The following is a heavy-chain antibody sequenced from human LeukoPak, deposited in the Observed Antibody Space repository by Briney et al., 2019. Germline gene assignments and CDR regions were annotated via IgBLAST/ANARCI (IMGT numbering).Heavy chain of an antibody. CDR1: GGPITSGDYY. J-gene: IGHJ5*02. D-gene: IGHD5-12*01. CDR2: IYFSGRT. CDR3: ARTGGTDYNWLDP. Sequence: SETLSLTCTVSGGPITSGDYYWSWIRQSPGKGLEWIGFIYFSGRTYYNPSLKSRLTISVDTSKNHFSLKVSSVGAADTAVYYCARTGGTDYNWLDPWGQGTLVTVSS. V-gene: IGHV4-30-4*01.